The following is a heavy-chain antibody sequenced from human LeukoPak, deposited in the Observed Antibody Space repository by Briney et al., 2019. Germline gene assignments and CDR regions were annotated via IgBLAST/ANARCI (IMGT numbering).Heavy chain of an antibody. CDR2: IYHSGST. CDR1: GGSFSDYY. V-gene: IGHV4-34*01. D-gene: IGHD2-15*01. CDR3: ARSMVVAATPYYYYMDV. J-gene: IGHJ6*03. Sequence: SETLSLTCAVYGGSFSDYYWSWIRQSPGKGLEWIGEIYHSGSTNYNPSLKSRVTISVDKSKNQFSLKLSSVTAADTAVYYCARSMVVAATPYYYYMDVWGKGTTVTVSS.